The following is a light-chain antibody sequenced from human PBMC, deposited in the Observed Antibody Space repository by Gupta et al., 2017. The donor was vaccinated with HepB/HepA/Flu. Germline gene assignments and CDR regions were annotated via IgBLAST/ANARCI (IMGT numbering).Light chain of an antibody. V-gene: IGKV3-20*01. CDR2: DTS. CDR3: QQYGSSFLT. Sequence: EKVLPQSPGTLSLSPGERATLSCRASHSVNRDYLAWYQQKPGQAPRLLIYDTSARATGIAARFVGSGSGTDFTLTISRLEPEDSATYYCQQYGSSFLTFGGGTRVEIK. CDR1: HSVNRDY. J-gene: IGKJ4*01.